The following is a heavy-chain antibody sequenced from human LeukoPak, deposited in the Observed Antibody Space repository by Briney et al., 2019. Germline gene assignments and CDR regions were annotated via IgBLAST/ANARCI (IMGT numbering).Heavy chain of an antibody. D-gene: IGHD4-17*01. Sequence: TSETLSLTCTVSGGSITIYYWSWIRQPPGKGLEWIGYIYYSGSTNYNPSLKSRVTISVDTSKNQFSLKLSSVTAADTAVYYCARGRYGDRFDYWGQGTLVTVSS. CDR1: GGSITIYY. CDR2: IYYSGST. V-gene: IGHV4-59*01. CDR3: ARGRYGDRFDY. J-gene: IGHJ4*02.